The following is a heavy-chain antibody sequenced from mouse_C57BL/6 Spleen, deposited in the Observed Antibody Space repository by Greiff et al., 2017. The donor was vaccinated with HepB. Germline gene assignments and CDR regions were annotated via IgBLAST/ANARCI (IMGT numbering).Heavy chain of an antibody. J-gene: IGHJ3*01. CDR1: GFTFSSYA. D-gene: IGHD2-4*01. CDR2: ISDGGSYT. CDR3: ARAGYDYDLFAY. V-gene: IGHV5-4*01. Sequence: EVQLVESGGGLVKPGGSLKLSCAASGFTFSSYAMSWVRQTPEKRLEWVATISDGGSYTYYPDNVKGRFTISRDNAKNNLYLQMSHLKSEDTAMYYCARAGYDYDLFAYWGQGTLVTVSA.